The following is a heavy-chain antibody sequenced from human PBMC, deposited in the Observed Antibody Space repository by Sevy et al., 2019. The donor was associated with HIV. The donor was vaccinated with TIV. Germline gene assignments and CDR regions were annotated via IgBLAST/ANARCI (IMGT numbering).Heavy chain of an antibody. V-gene: IGHV3-23*01. CDR1: GFTFSSYA. Sequence: GGSLRLSCAASGFTFSSYAMSWVRQAPGKGLEWVSAISGSGGSTYYADSVKGRFTISRDNSKNTLYLQMNSLRAEDKAVYYGGTMGGYDFWSGTLYYFDYWGQGTLVTVSS. CDR2: ISGSGGST. D-gene: IGHD3-3*01. J-gene: IGHJ4*02. CDR3: GTMGGYDFWSGTLYYFDY.